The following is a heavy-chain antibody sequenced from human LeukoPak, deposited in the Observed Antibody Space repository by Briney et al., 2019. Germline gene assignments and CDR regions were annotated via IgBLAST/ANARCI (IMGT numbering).Heavy chain of an antibody. Sequence: SQTLSLTCAISGDSVSSNSAAWNWIRQSPSRGLEWLGRTYYRSKWYNDCAVSVKSRITINPDTSKNQFSLQLNSVTPEDTAVYYCARESGYSSGWYVLSYYYYYYMDVWGKGTTVTVSS. CDR2: TYYRSKWYN. CDR3: ARESGYSSGWYVLSYYYYYYMDV. V-gene: IGHV6-1*01. D-gene: IGHD6-19*01. CDR1: GDSVSSNSAA. J-gene: IGHJ6*03.